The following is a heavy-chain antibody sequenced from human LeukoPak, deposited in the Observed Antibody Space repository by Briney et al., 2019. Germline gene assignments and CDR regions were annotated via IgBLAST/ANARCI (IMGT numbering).Heavy chain of an antibody. CDR2: INPNSGGT. Sequence: ASVKVSCKASGYTFTGYYMHWVRQAPGQGLEWMGWINPNSGGTNYAQKFQGRVTMTRDTSISTAYMELSRLRSDDTAVYYCATGITMVRGVIRDWGQGTLVTVSS. V-gene: IGHV1-2*02. J-gene: IGHJ4*02. CDR3: ATGITMVRGVIRD. CDR1: GYTFTGYY. D-gene: IGHD3-10*01.